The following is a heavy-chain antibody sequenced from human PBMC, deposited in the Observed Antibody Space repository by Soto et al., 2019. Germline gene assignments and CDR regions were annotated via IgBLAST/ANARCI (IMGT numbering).Heavy chain of an antibody. D-gene: IGHD2-15*01. CDR3: AREPRYCRGGSCSITGDAYDI. J-gene: IGHJ3*02. CDR2: ISNRGDT. V-gene: IGHV3-66*01. Sequence: EVQLVESGGGLVQPGGSLRLSCTASGFIVSDTYVTWVRQAPGKGLEWVSVISNRGDTPYADSVRGRLSLSRDISDNTLHLQMNNLRVEGTAVYYCAREPRYCRGGSCSITGDAYDIWGQGTMVTVSS. CDR1: GFIVSDTY.